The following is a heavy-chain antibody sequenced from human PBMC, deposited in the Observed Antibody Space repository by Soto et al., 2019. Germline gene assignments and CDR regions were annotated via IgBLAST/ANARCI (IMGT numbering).Heavy chain of an antibody. V-gene: IGHV4-4*07. J-gene: IGHJ4*02. Sequence: SVMLSLTCTVSGGSSSNWYWYWIQQPAGRGLEWIGRIYTSGSTNYNPSLKSGVTMSVDTSKKQFSLNLNSGTAGDTAVYYCARVGYNWNYVEWSYFAYWGQGTLVTVSS. CDR2: IYTSGST. CDR1: GGSSSNWY. D-gene: IGHD1-7*01. CDR3: ARVGYNWNYVEWSYFAY.